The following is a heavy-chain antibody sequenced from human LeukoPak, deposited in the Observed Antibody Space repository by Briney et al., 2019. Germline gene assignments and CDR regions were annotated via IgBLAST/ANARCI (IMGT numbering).Heavy chain of an antibody. D-gene: IGHD6-13*01. V-gene: IGHV3-23*01. CDR2: ISGSGGST. CDR1: GFTFSSYA. CDR3: ARDKIGVFGHYYYMDV. J-gene: IGHJ6*03. Sequence: GGSLRLSCAASGFTFSSYAMSWVRQAPGKGLEWVSAISGSGGSTYYADSVKGRFTISRDNSKNTLYLRMNSLRAEDTAVYYCARDKIGVFGHYYYMDVWGKGTTVTVSS.